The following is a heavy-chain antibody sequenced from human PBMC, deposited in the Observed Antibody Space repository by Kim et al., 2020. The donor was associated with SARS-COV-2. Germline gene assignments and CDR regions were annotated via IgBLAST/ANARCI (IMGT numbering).Heavy chain of an antibody. CDR3: AKGGLPLGFDY. V-gene: IGHV3-23*01. Sequence: GGSLRLSCAASGFTFSSSPMSWVRQAPGKGLEWVSVISDSGGSTYYADSVEGRFTVSRDNSKNTLYLQMNSLRVEDTAVYYCAKGGLPLGFDYWGQGTLVSVSS. CDR2: ISDSGGST. CDR1: GFTFSSSP. D-gene: IGHD1-26*01. J-gene: IGHJ4*02.